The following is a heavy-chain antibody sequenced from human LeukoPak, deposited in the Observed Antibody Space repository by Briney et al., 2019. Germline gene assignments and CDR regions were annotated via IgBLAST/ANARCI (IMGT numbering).Heavy chain of an antibody. CDR1: GFTFSSYG. D-gene: IGHD2-15*01. J-gene: IGHJ3*02. CDR2: ISGSGGST. CDR3: AKDISGGSFYDAFDI. Sequence: GGSLRLSCAASGFTFSSYGMSWVRQAPGKGLEWVAAISGSGGSTYYADSVKGRFTISRDNSKNTLYLQMNSLRAEDTAVYYCAKDISGGSFYDAFDIWGQGTMVTVSS. V-gene: IGHV3-23*01.